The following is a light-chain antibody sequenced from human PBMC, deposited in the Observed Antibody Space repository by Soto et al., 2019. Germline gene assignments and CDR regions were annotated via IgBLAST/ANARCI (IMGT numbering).Light chain of an antibody. Sequence: EIVLTQSPGTLSLSPGESATLSCRASQSVGRNFLAWYQQKPGRAPRLLIHGASYRATGVPDRFSGSGSATDFTLTIGGLEPEDCAVYYCQQYADAPLTFGGGTKVEIK. CDR2: GAS. CDR3: QQYADAPLT. J-gene: IGKJ4*01. V-gene: IGKV3-20*01. CDR1: QSVGRNF.